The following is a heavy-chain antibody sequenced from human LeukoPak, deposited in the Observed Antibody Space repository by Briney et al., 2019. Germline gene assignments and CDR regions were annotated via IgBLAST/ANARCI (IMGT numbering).Heavy chain of an antibody. CDR3: AKGSGYDSGWYYFDF. V-gene: IGHV3-23*01. CDR2: ISGSGGST. Sequence: PGGSLRLSCAASGFTFNNYAMNWVRQAPGKGLEWVSAISGSGGSTFYIDSVKGRFTISRDNSKNTVSLQMNSLRADDTAVYYCAKGSGYDSGWYYFDFWGQGALVTVSS. CDR1: GFTFNNYA. J-gene: IGHJ4*02. D-gene: IGHD6-19*01.